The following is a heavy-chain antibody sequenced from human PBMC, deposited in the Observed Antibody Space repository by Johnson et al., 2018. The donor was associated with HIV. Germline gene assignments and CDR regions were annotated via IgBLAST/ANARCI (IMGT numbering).Heavy chain of an antibody. J-gene: IGHJ3*02. CDR3: ANGGIAARPGAFDI. Sequence: QVQLVESGGGVVQPGRSLRLSCAASGFTFSSYAMHWVRQAPGKGLEWVAVISYDGSNKYYADSVKGRFTISRDNSKNTLYLQMNSLRAEDTALYYCANGGIAARPGAFDIWGQGTMVTVSS. CDR1: GFTFSSYA. V-gene: IGHV3-30*04. CDR2: ISYDGSNK. D-gene: IGHD6-6*01.